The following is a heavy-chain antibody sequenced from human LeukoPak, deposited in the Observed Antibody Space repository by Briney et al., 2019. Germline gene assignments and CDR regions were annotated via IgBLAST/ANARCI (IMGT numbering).Heavy chain of an antibody. V-gene: IGHV1-2*02. D-gene: IGHD3-10*01. Sequence: ASVKVSCKASGYTLTGYYMHWVRQAPGQGLEWMGWINPNSGGTNYAQKFQGRVTMTRDTSISTAYMELSRLRSDDTAVYYCARVHIRGVMIGMDVWGQGTTVTVSS. CDR2: INPNSGGT. CDR3: ARVHIRGVMIGMDV. CDR1: GYTLTGYY. J-gene: IGHJ6*02.